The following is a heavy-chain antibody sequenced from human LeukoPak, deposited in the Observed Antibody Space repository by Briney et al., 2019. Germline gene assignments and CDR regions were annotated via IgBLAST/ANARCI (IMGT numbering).Heavy chain of an antibody. V-gene: IGHV1-18*01. Sequence: GASVKVSCKASGYTFTTYVITWVRQAPGQGLDWMGCLSVYTGNTNYAQTLQGRVTITTDTSTSTAYMELRSLRSDDTAVYYCASGGLARFDYWGQGTLVTVSS. J-gene: IGHJ4*02. D-gene: IGHD3-16*01. CDR3: ASGGLARFDY. CDR2: LSVYTGNT. CDR1: GYTFTTYV.